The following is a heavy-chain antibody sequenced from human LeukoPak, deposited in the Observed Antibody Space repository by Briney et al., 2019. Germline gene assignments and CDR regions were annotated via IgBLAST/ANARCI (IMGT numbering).Heavy chain of an antibody. CDR1: GESFSGYH. D-gene: IGHD1-26*01. Sequence: PSETLSLTCAVYGESFSGYHWSWIRQPPGKGLEWIGEIDLSGSTNYNPSLKSRVTISADTSKNQFSLKVSSVTAADTAVYYCARRPRNIGIYVGPPGLDYWGQGTLVTVSS. V-gene: IGHV4-34*01. J-gene: IGHJ4*02. CDR3: ARRPRNIGIYVGPPGLDY. CDR2: IDLSGST.